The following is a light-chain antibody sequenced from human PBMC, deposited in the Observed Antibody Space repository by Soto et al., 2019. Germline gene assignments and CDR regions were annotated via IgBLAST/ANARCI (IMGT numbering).Light chain of an antibody. Sequence: DIQMTQSPSTLSASVGDRVTITCRASQTITTSLAWYQQKPGKAPKLLIYKASSLESGVPSRFSGSGSGTEFTLTISSLQPDDFATYYCQQYDSYSLRTFGQGNRVDI. CDR2: KAS. V-gene: IGKV1-5*03. J-gene: IGKJ1*01. CDR3: QQYDSYSLRT. CDR1: QTITTS.